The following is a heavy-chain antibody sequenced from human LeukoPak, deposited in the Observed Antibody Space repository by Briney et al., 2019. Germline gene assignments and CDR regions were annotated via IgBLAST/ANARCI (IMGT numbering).Heavy chain of an antibody. CDR1: GYTFTGYY. CDR3: ASGYGSGSYAHAFDI. V-gene: IGHV1-2*02. J-gene: IGHJ3*02. CDR2: INPNSGGT. Sequence: ASVKVSCKASGYTFTGYYMHWVRQAPGQGLEWMGWINPNSGGTNYAQKFQGRVTMTRDTSISAAYMELSRLRSDDTAAYYCASGYGSGSYAHAFDIWGQGTMVTVSS. D-gene: IGHD3-10*01.